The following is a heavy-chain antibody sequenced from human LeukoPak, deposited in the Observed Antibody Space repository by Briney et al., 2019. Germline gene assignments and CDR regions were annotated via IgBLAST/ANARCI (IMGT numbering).Heavy chain of an antibody. D-gene: IGHD5-12*01. CDR2: ISYDGSNK. Sequence: GRSLRLSCAASGFTFSSYAMHWVRQAPGKGLEWVAVISYDGSNKYYADSVKGRFTISRDNSKNTLYLQMNSLRAEDTAVYYCAREAYSGYDLIRYSDYWGQGTLVTVSS. CDR3: AREAYSGYDLIRYSDY. CDR1: GFTFSSYA. V-gene: IGHV3-30-3*01. J-gene: IGHJ4*02.